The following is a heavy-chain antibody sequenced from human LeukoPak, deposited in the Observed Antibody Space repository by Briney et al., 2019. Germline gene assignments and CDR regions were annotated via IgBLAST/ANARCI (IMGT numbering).Heavy chain of an antibody. V-gene: IGHV3-23*01. D-gene: IGHD6-13*01. CDR2: ISGSGGST. J-gene: IGHJ6*03. Sequence: GGSLRLSCAASGFTFSSYAMSWVRQAPGKGLEWVSAISGSGGSTYYADSVKGRFTISRDNAKNSLYLQMNSLRAEDTAVYYCARDYSSSWYGVYYYYYYMDVWGKGTTVTVSS. CDR3: ARDYSSSWYGVYYYYYYMDV. CDR1: GFTFSSYA.